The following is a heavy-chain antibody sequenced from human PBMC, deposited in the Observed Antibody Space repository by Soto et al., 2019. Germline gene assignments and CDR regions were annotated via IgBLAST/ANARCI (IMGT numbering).Heavy chain of an antibody. CDR1: GVSITRGAYY. V-gene: IGHV4-31*03. CDR2: IYYNGNT. J-gene: IGHJ3*01. CDR3: ARARLRAVYAFDF. Sequence: QVQLQESGPGLVKPSQTLSLTCTLSGVSITRGAYYWTWVRQHPGKGLEWIGYIYYNGNTSFSPSLTSRLTISIDTSKNQCSLKLSSVTAADTAMYYCARARLRAVYAFDFWGQGTMVTVSS. D-gene: IGHD4-17*01.